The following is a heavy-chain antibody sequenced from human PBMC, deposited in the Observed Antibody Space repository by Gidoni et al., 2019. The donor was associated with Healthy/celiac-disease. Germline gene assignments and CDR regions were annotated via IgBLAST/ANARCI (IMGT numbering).Heavy chain of an antibody. J-gene: IGHJ6*02. CDR3: AKLGYCSSTSCPYYYYYGMDV. CDR1: GFTFSSYA. CDR2: ISGSGGST. V-gene: IGHV3-23*01. D-gene: IGHD2-2*01. Sequence: EVQLLESGGGLVQPGGSLRLSCAASGFTFSSYAMSWVRQAPGTGLEWVSAISGSGGSTYYADSVKGRFTISRDNSKNTLYLQMNSLRAEDTAVYYCAKLGYCSSTSCPYYYYYGMDVWGQGTTVTVSS.